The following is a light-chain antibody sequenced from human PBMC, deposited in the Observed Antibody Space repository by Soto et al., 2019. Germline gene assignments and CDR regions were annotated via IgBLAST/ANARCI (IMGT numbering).Light chain of an antibody. CDR1: SSNIGNNY. CDR3: AAWDTSLGAVV. J-gene: IGLJ2*01. CDR2: DNN. Sequence: QPVLTQPPSVSAAPGQKVTISCSGSSSNIGNNYVSWYQHLPGTAPKLLTYDNNKRPSGVPDRFSDSKSGTSGTLDITGLQTGDEADYYCAAWDTSLGAVVFGGGTKLTVL. V-gene: IGLV1-51*01.